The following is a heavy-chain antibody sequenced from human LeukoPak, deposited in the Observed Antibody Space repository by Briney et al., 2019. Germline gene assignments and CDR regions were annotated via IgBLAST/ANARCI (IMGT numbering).Heavy chain of an antibody. Sequence: GGSLRLSCAASGFTFDDYAMHWVRQAPGKGLEWVSGISWNSGSIGYADSVKGRFTISRDNAKNSLYLQMNSLRAEDTALYYCARDLMYSNTWRFDPWGQGTLVTVSS. CDR1: GFTFDDYA. J-gene: IGHJ5*02. D-gene: IGHD6-13*01. CDR3: ARDLMYSNTWRFDP. CDR2: ISWNSGSI. V-gene: IGHV3-9*01.